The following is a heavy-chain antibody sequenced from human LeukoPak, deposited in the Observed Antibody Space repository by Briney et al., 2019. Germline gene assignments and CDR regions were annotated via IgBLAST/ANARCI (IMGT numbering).Heavy chain of an antibody. V-gene: IGHV3-21*01. CDR2: ISSSSSYI. CDR1: GFTFSSYS. CDR3: ARVSRYYGDYLKDYFDY. D-gene: IGHD4-17*01. Sequence: GGSLRLSCAASGFTFSSYSMNWVRQAPGKGLEWVSSISSSSSYIYYADSVKGRFTISGDNAKNSLYLQMNSLRAEDTAVYYCARVSRYYGDYLKDYFDYWGQGTLVTVSS. J-gene: IGHJ4*02.